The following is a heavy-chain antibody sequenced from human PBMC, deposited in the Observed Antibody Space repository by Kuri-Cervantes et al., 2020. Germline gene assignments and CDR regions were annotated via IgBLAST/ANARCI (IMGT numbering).Heavy chain of an antibody. CDR2: IIPIFGTA. CDR1: GYTFTGYY. J-gene: IGHJ6*03. Sequence: SVKVSCKASGYTFTGYYMHWVRQAPGQGLEWMGGIIPIFGTANYAQKFQGRVTITTDESTSTAYMELSSLRSEDTAVYYCARATGYCSGGSCLRYYYYMDVWGKGTTVTVSS. CDR3: ARATGYCSGGSCLRYYYYMDV. V-gene: IGHV1-69*05. D-gene: IGHD2-15*01.